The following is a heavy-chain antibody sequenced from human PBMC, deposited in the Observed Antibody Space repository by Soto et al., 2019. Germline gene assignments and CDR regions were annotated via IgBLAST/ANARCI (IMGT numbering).Heavy chain of an antibody. CDR1: GYTYTSYD. J-gene: IGHJ6*02. CDR3: ARLISFGLEV. D-gene: IGHD2-8*01. CDR2: MHPNIGKT. Sequence: QVQLVQSGAEVKKPGASLKVSCKASGYTYTSYDINWVRQATGQGLELMGWMHPNIGKTGYAHKFQVRVTMTRNTCRLTSYMGMTLLRSEDTAVYHCARLISFGLEVWGLGTMVTVFS. V-gene: IGHV1-8*01.